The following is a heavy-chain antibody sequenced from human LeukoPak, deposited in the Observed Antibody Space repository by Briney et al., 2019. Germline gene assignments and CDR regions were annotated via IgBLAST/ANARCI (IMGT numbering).Heavy chain of an antibody. V-gene: IGHV4-4*07. D-gene: IGHD2-2*01. CDR3: ARGHVQDVPAAKDAFDI. Sequence: SETLSLTCTVSGGSISSYYWSWTRQPAGKGLEWIGRIYTSGSTNYNPSLKSRVTMSVDTSKNQFSLKLSSVTAADTAVYYCARGHVQDVPAAKDAFDIWGQGTMVTVSS. CDR1: GGSISSYY. J-gene: IGHJ3*02. CDR2: IYTSGST.